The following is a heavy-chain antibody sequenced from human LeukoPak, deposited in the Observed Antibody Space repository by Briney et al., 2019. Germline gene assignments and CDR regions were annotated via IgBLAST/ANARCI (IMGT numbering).Heavy chain of an antibody. V-gene: IGHV3-9*01. J-gene: IGHJ3*02. Sequence: GGSLRLSCAASGFTFDDYAMHWVRQAPGKGLEWVSGISWNSGSIGYADSVKGRFTISRDNSKNTLYLQMNSLRAEDTAVYYCARAKRNGFDIWGQGTMVTVSS. CDR3: ARAKRNGFDI. CDR1: GFTFDDYA. CDR2: ISWNSGSI.